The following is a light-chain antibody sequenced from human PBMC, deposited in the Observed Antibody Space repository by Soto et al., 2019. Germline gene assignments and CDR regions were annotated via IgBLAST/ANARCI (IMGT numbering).Light chain of an antibody. CDR1: QSVTSNS. CDR3: QQYGSSPRT. CDR2: GAS. J-gene: IGKJ5*01. V-gene: IGKV3-20*01. Sequence: EIVLNQFACTLSLSPGERATLSCRASQSVTSNSLAWYQQKVGRAPRVLIYGASNRATGIPDRFSGSGSGTDFTLTITRLEPEDFAVYFCQQYGSSPRTFGQGTRLE.